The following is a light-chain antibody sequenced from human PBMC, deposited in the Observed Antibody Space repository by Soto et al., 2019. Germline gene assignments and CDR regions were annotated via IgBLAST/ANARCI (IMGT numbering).Light chain of an antibody. V-gene: IGKV1-33*01. CDR3: QQYDQLPIT. CDR1: QDISKY. CDR2: DVF. Sequence: DIQMTQSASSLPASVGDTVTISCQASQDISKYLNWFHQKPGKAPKLLIYDVFNVETGVPSRFSGRSSGTYVTLIISNLQPEDFATYSCQQYDQLPITFGGGTKVDI. J-gene: IGKJ4*01.